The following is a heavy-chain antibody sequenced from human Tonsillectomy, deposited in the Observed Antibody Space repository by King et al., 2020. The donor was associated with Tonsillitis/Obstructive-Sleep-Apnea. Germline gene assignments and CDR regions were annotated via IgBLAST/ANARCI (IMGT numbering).Heavy chain of an antibody. Sequence: VQLVESGGGLVQPGGSLRLSCAASGYSLSDYWMAWVRQAPGKGPEWVANINQDASTKNYVDSVKGRFTVSRDNAKNSRYLQMNILRVEDTDFYYCVRDVSGNLDFWGQGTLVTVSS. V-gene: IGHV3-7*03. D-gene: IGHD4-23*01. CDR2: INQDASTK. J-gene: IGHJ4*02. CDR1: GYSLSDYW. CDR3: VRDVSGNLDF.